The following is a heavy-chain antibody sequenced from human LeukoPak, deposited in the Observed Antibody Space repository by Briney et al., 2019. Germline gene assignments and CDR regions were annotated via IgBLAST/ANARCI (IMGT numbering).Heavy chain of an antibody. Sequence: ASVKVSCKASGYSFTSYGISWVRQAPGQGLEWMEWISPYNGNTNYAQKLQGRVTMTTDTSTSTAYMELRSLRSDDTAVYYCARVGIAVAPEELDYWGQGTLVTVSS. V-gene: IGHV1-18*01. J-gene: IGHJ4*02. CDR1: GYSFTSYG. CDR2: ISPYNGNT. CDR3: ARVGIAVAPEELDY. D-gene: IGHD6-19*01.